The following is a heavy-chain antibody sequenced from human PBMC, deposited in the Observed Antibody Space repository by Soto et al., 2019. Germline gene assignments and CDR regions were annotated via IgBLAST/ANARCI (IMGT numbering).Heavy chain of an antibody. Sequence: QVQLVQSGAEVKKPGSSVKVSCKASGGNFNSNTVNWVRQAPGQGLEWMGRITPILGKPNYAQKFQGRVTITTDRFTSSAYMELSSLKSNDTAVYYCAMREGGSSYCYYSHMDVWGKGTTVTVSS. D-gene: IGHD2-15*01. CDR3: AMREGGSSYCYYSHMDV. CDR1: GGNFNSNT. J-gene: IGHJ6*03. V-gene: IGHV1-69*02. CDR2: ITPILGKP.